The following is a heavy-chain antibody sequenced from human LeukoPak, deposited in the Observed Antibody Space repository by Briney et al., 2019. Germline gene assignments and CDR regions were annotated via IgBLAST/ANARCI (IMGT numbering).Heavy chain of an antibody. V-gene: IGHV3-23*01. CDR1: GFTFSSYA. CDR2: ISGSGGST. Sequence: GGSLRLSCAASGFTFSSYAMSWVRQAPGKGLEWVSAISGSGGSTYYADSVKGRFTISRGNSKNTLYLQMNSLRAEDTAVYYCAKGPWPMITFETNYFDYWGQGTLVAVSS. J-gene: IGHJ4*02. CDR3: AKGPWPMITFETNYFDY. D-gene: IGHD3-16*01.